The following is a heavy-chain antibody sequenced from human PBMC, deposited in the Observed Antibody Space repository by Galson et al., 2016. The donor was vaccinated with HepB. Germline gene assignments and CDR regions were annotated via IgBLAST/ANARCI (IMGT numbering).Heavy chain of an antibody. CDR1: GGTFSNYV. V-gene: IGHV1-69*13. CDR3: ARSPQDNDLSTGCHLDYYYYGMGV. D-gene: IGHD3-9*01. CDR2: IIPIFATA. J-gene: IGHJ6*02. Sequence: SVKVSCKASGGTFSNYVISWVRQAPGQGLEWMGGIIPIFATANYTQKFQGRVSFTADESTNTAYMELSSLKSEDTAVYFCARSPQDNDLSTGCHLDYYYYGMGVWGQGTTVIVSS.